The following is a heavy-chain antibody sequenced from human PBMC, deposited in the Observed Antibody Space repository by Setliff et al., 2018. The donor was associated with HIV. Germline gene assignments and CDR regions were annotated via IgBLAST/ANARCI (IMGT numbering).Heavy chain of an antibody. CDR2: IYPDDSNI. J-gene: IGHJ3*01. CDR1: DYTFTTYW. D-gene: IGHD6-13*01. Sequence: GESLKISCKAVDYTFTTYWIGWVRQMPGEGLEWMGIIYPDDSNIRYNPSFQSQVTISADKSITTAYLEIHNLKASDTATYYCARRDVRSMNAFQIWGPGTMVTVSS. CDR3: ARRDVRSMNAFQI. V-gene: IGHV5-51*01.